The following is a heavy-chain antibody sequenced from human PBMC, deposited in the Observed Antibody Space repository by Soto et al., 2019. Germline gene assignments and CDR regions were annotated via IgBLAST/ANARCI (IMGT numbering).Heavy chain of an antibody. CDR3: ARGPLITGTRSETFDI. J-gene: IGHJ3*02. V-gene: IGHV1-69*13. CDR2: IIPMYGTT. D-gene: IGHD1-20*01. CDR1: GGTFNNYG. Sequence: SSVKVSCKDSGGTFNNYGIILPRQSLRQGLWLLGQIIPMYGTTYYGQKFQGRVQGRLTTTAAESASTAYMELRSLRSEDTAIYYCARGPLITGTRSETFDIWGQGTMVTVSS.